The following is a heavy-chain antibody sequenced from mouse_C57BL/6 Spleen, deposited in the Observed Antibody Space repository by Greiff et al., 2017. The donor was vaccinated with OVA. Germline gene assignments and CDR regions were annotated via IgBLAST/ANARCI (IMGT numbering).Heavy chain of an antibody. V-gene: IGHV5-12*01. J-gene: IGHJ4*01. Sequence: EVKLMESGGGLVQPGGSLKLSCAASGFTFSDYYMYWVRQTPEKRLEWVAYISNGGGSTYYPDTVKGRFTISRDNAKNTLYLQMSRLKSEDTAMYYCARRLNYYGSYAMDYWGQGTSVTVSS. CDR2: ISNGGGST. D-gene: IGHD1-1*01. CDR1: GFTFSDYY. CDR3: ARRLNYYGSYAMDY.